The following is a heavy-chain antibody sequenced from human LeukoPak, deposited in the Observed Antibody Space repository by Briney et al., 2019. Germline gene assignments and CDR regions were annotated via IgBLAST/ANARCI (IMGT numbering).Heavy chain of an antibody. V-gene: IGHV3-48*03. J-gene: IGHJ4*02. D-gene: IGHD6-19*01. CDR1: GFTFSSYE. Sequence: GGSLRLSCAASGFTFSSYEMNWVRQAPGKGLEWVSYISSSGSTIYYADSVKGRFTISRDNAKNSLHLQMNSLRAEDTAVYYCARGSRLDTPAVDYWGQGTLVTVSS. CDR3: ARGSRLDTPAVDY. CDR2: ISSSGSTI.